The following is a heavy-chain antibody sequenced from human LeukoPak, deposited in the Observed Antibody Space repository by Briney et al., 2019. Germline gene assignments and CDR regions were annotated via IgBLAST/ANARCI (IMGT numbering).Heavy chain of an antibody. Sequence: GGSLRLSCAASGFTFSSYSMNWVRQAPGKGLEWVSSISSSSSYTYYADSVKGRFTISRDNAKNSLYLQMNSLRAEDTAVYYCALGYCSGGSCPLNDYWGQGTLVTVSS. J-gene: IGHJ4*02. V-gene: IGHV3-21*01. CDR2: ISSSSSYT. CDR3: ALGYCSGGSCPLNDY. CDR1: GFTFSSYS. D-gene: IGHD2-15*01.